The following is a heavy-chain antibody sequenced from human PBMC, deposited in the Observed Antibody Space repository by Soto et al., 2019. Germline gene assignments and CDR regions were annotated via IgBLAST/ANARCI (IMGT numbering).Heavy chain of an antibody. J-gene: IGHJ4*02. CDR1: GFTFSSYG. D-gene: IGHD6-19*01. V-gene: IGHV3-33*01. Sequence: GGSLRLSCAASGFTFSSYGMHWVRQAPGKGLEWVAVIWYDGSNKYYADSVKGRFTISRDNSKNTLYLQMNSLRAEDTAVYYGASGSSGWYVAYYFDYWGQGTLVTVSS. CDR2: IWYDGSNK. CDR3: ASGSSGWYVAYYFDY.